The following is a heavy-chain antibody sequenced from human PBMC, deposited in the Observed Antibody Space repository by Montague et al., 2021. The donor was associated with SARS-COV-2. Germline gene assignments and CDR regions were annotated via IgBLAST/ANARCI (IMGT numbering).Heavy chain of an antibody. CDR2: IFYSGSA. CDR3: ATHQSGTMMAY. Sequence: SQTLSLTCAVSGGSISSSTYDWVWIREPPGKGLEWVGTIFYSGSAYYNPSLKSRVTVSVDTSKNQFSLKLSSVTAADTAVYYCATHQSGTMMAYWGQGTLVTVSS. D-gene: IGHD3-22*01. V-gene: IGHV4-39*01. J-gene: IGHJ4*02. CDR1: GGSISSSTYD.